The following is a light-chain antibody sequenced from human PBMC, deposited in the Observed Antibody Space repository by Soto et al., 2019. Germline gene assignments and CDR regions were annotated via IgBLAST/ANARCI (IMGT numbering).Light chain of an antibody. CDR1: SSDVGGYNF. CDR2: DVG. CDR3: ASYTSTTTPV. J-gene: IGLJ1*01. Sequence: QSALTQPASVSGSPGHSITISCTGTSSDVGGYNFVSWYQHHPGKAPKLLIYDVGNRPSGVSDRFSGSKSGNTASLTISGLRAEDEAEYHCASYTSTTTPVFGTGTKVPVL. V-gene: IGLV2-14*03.